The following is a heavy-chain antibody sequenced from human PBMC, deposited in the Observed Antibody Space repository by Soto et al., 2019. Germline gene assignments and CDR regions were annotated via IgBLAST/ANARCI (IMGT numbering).Heavy chain of an antibody. CDR1: GITFSSYA. J-gene: IGHJ5*02. V-gene: IGHV3-23*01. D-gene: IGHD2-15*01. CDR3: AKAVATTFGWFDP. Sequence: EVQLLESGGGLVQPGESLRLSCAASGITFSSYAMNWVRQAPGKGLEWVSSISGSGGITHYADSVKGRFTISRDNSKNTVYLQMNTLRAEDTAIYYCAKAVATTFGWFDPWGQGTLVTVSS. CDR2: ISGSGGIT.